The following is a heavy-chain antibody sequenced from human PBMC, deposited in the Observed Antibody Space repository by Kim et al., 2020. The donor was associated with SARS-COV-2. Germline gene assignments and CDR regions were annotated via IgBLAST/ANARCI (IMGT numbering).Heavy chain of an antibody. J-gene: IGHJ4*02. V-gene: IGHV4-59*01. D-gene: IGHD3-3*01. CDR2: IYYSGST. CDR3: ARVRIWSGYYIGPHFDY. Sequence: SETLSLTCTVSGGSISSYYWSWIRQPPGKGLEWIGYIYYSGSTNYNPSLKSRVTISVDTSKNQFSLKLSSVTAADTAVYYCARVRIWSGYYIGPHFDYWGQGTLVTVSS. CDR1: GGSISSYY.